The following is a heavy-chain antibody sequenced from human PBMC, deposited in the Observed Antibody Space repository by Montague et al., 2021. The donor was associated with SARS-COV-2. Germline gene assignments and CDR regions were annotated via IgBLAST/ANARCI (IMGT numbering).Heavy chain of an antibody. J-gene: IGHJ5*02. D-gene: IGHD2-2*01. CDR2: IYYSGST. Sequence: SETRSLTCTVSGGSISSSSYYWGWIRQPPGKGLEWIGSIYYSGSTYYNPSLKSRVTISVDTSKNQFSLKLSSVTAADTAVYYCASLLLSCSSAGCYEARFDAWGQGTLVTVSS. CDR1: GGSISSSSYY. CDR3: ASLLLSCSSAGCYEARFDA. V-gene: IGHV4-39*01.